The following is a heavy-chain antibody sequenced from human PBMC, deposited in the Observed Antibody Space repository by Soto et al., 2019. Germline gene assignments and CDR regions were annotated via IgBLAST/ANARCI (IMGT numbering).Heavy chain of an antibody. Sequence: SETLSLTCSVYGGSINSYYWSWIRQPPGKGLEWIGYIFYSGRSGSTNYNPSLKSRVTISVDTSKNQFSLKVSSVTAADTAVYYCAKTALGWLDPWGQGTLVTAPQ. V-gene: IGHV4-59*01. D-gene: IGHD2-21*02. CDR3: AKTALGWLDP. CDR1: GGSINSYY. CDR2: IFYSGRSGST. J-gene: IGHJ5*02.